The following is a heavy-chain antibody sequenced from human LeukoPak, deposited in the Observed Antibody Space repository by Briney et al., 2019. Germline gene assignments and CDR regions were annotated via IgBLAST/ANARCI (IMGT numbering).Heavy chain of an antibody. Sequence: GGSLRLSCAASGFTFSSYSMNWVRQAPGKRLEWVSYISSSSSTIYYADSVKGRFTISRDNAKNSLYLQMNSLRAEDTAVYYCARGEGGYWGQGTLVTVSS. CDR1: GFTFSSYS. V-gene: IGHV3-48*01. CDR3: ARGEGGY. CDR2: ISSSSSTI. J-gene: IGHJ4*02.